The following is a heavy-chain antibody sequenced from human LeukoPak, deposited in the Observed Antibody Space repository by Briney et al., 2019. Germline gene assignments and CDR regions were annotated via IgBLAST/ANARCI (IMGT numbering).Heavy chain of an antibody. J-gene: IGHJ6*02. Sequence: ASVKVSCKASGYTXTDYYMHWVRQAPGQGLEWMGWINLNSGGTNYAQKFQGRVTMTTDTSISTAYMEVSRLRSDDTAVYYCARVRIGQQLDKYYYYAMDVWGQGTTVTVSS. CDR3: ARVRIGQQLDKYYYYAMDV. D-gene: IGHD6-13*01. V-gene: IGHV1-2*02. CDR2: INLNSGGT. CDR1: GYTXTDYY.